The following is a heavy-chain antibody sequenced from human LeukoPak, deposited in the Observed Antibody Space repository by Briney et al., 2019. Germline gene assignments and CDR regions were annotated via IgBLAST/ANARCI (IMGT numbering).Heavy chain of an antibody. V-gene: IGHV3-7*01. CDR2: IKQDGSEK. J-gene: IGHJ5*02. CDR1: GFTFSSYW. D-gene: IGHD3-10*01. CDR3: ARSARYYYGSGSYYRGPSNWFDP. Sequence: PGGSLRLSCAAPGFTFSSYWMSWVRQAPGKGLEWVANIKQDGSEKYYVDSVKGRFTISRDNAKNSLYLQMNSLRAEDTAVYYCARSARYYYGSGSYYRGPSNWFDPWGQGTLVTVSS.